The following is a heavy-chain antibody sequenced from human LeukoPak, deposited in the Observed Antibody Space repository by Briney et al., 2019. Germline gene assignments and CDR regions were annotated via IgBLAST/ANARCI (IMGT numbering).Heavy chain of an antibody. CDR1: GGPISSYY. CDR3: ARAAYYYGSGSYYNPFYYFDY. CDR2: IYYSGST. D-gene: IGHD3-10*01. V-gene: IGHV4-59*01. Sequence: SETLSLTCTVSGGPISSYYWSWIRQPPGKGLEWIGYIYYSGSTNYNPSLKSRVTISVDTSKNQFSLKLSSVTAADTAVYYCARAAYYYGSGSYYNPFYYFDYWGQGTLVTVSS. J-gene: IGHJ4*02.